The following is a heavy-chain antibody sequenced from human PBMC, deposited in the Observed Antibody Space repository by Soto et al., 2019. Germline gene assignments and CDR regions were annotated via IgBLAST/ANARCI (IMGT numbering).Heavy chain of an antibody. CDR2: ISGSGGST. V-gene: IGHV3-23*01. D-gene: IGHD4-17*01. CDR1: GFTFSSYA. Sequence: AGGSLRLSCAASGFTFSSYAMSWVRQAPGKGLEWVSAISGSGGSTYYADPVKGRFTISRDNSKNTLYLQMNSLRAEDTAVYYCAKDPNDYGDKTLPFYFDYWGQGTLVTVSS. CDR3: AKDPNDYGDKTLPFYFDY. J-gene: IGHJ4*02.